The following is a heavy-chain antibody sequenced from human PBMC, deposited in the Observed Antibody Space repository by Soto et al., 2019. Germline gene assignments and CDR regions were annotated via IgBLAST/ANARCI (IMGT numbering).Heavy chain of an antibody. D-gene: IGHD4-17*01. Sequence: PSETLSLTCTVSGGSISSYDWSWIRQPPGKGLEWIGYIYYSRSTNYNPSLKSRVTISVDTSKNQFSLKLSSVTAADTAVYYCARHRAYGDYDYWGQGTLVTVSS. CDR2: IYYSRST. J-gene: IGHJ4*02. V-gene: IGHV4-59*08. CDR1: GGSISSYD. CDR3: ARHRAYGDYDY.